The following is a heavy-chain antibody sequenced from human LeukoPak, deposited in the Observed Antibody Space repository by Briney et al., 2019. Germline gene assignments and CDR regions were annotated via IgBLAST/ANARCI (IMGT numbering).Heavy chain of an antibody. Sequence: SETLSLTCTVSGGSISSSSYSWGWIRQPPGKALEWIGSIYYSGSPYYNPSLKSRVTISVDTSKNQFSLKLSSVTAADTAVYYCARVPVNIWENWFDPWGQGTLVTVSS. CDR2: IYYSGSP. CDR3: ARVPVNIWENWFDP. D-gene: IGHD1-26*01. J-gene: IGHJ5*02. V-gene: IGHV4-39*07. CDR1: GGSISSSSYS.